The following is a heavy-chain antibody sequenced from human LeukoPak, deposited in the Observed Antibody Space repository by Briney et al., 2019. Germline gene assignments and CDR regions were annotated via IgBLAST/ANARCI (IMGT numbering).Heavy chain of an antibody. CDR1: GFTFSSYS. CDR3: AREARGWLRWRSYYYYMDV. V-gene: IGHV3-48*01. D-gene: IGHD5-12*01. J-gene: IGHJ6*03. CDR2: ISSSSSTI. Sequence: GGSLRLSCAASGFTFSSYSMNWVRQAPGKGLEWVSYISSSSSTIYYADSVKGRFTISRDNAKNSLYLQMTSLRAEDTAVYYCAREARGWLRWRSYYYYMDVWGKGTTVTVSS.